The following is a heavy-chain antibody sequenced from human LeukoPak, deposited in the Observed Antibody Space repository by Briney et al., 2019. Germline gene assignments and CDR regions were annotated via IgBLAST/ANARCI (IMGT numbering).Heavy chain of an antibody. CDR1: GFTFSSYA. Sequence: GGSLRLSCAASGFTFSSYAMHWVRQAPGKGLEWVAVISYDGSNKYYADSVKGRFTISRDNSKNTLCLQMNSLGAEDTAVYYCARDLGYCSSTSCYNFDYWGQGTLVTVSS. D-gene: IGHD2-2*02. CDR2: ISYDGSNK. CDR3: ARDLGYCSSTSCYNFDY. J-gene: IGHJ4*02. V-gene: IGHV3-30-3*01.